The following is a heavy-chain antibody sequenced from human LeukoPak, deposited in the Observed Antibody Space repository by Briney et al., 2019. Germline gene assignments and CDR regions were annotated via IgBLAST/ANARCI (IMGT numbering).Heavy chain of an antibody. CDR1: GGSISSSSYY. CDR2: IYYSGST. D-gene: IGHD3-22*01. V-gene: IGHV4-39*07. CDR3: ARVGHYDSSGYYYYYYMDV. J-gene: IGHJ6*03. Sequence: SETLSLTCTVSGGSISSSSYYWGWIRQPPGKGLEWIGSIYYSGSTYYNPSLKSRVTISVDTSKNQFSLKLSSVTAADTAVYYCARVGHYDSSGYYYYYYMDVWGKGTTVTVSS.